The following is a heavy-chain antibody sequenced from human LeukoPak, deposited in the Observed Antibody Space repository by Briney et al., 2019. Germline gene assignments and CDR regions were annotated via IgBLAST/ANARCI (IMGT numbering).Heavy chain of an antibody. J-gene: IGHJ4*02. CDR2: IYSTGST. Sequence: SETVSLTCSVSSGSIRSYYWNWIRQPAGQGLEWIGRIYSTGSTNYNPSLKSRVTMSIDTSKKQFSLKVNSVTAADTAVYYCARDKGGSSSLDYWGQGTPVTVSS. V-gene: IGHV4-4*07. CDR3: ARDKGGSSSLDY. CDR1: SGSIRSYY. D-gene: IGHD6-13*01.